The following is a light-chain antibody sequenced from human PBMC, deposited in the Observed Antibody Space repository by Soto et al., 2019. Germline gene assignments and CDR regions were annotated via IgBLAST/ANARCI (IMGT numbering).Light chain of an antibody. V-gene: IGLV1-40*01. CDR3: QSYDSSLSGSYV. J-gene: IGLJ1*01. Sequence: QSVLTQPPSVSGAPGQRVTISCTGSSSNIGAGYDVHWYQRLPGTAPKVLIYGNNNRPSGVPDRFSGSKSGTSASLAITGLQAEDEADYYCQSYDSSLSGSYVFGTGTNLTVL. CDR2: GNN. CDR1: SSNIGAGYD.